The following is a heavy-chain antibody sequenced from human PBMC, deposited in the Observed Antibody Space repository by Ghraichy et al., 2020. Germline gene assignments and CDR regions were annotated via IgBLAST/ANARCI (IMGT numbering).Heavy chain of an antibody. Sequence: SQTLSLTCTVSGDSISSSNYYWGWIRQPPGKGLEWVGSICYSVATYYNPSVKSRVIISVDTSKNQFSLKLNSTTAADTAVYYCARHGRYHSGEDWFDPWGRGTLVTVSS. V-gene: IGHV4-39*01. J-gene: IGHJ5*02. CDR1: GDSISSSNYY. CDR2: ICYSVAT. D-gene: IGHD3-10*01. CDR3: ARHGRYHSGEDWFDP.